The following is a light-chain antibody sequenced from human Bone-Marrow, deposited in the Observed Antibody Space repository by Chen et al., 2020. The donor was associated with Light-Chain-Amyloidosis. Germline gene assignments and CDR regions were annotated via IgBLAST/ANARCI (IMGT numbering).Light chain of an antibody. CDR1: QTISSNY. Sequence: EIVLTQSPGTLSLSPGEGANLSCRASQTISSNYLTWYQQKFGQAPRLLIYGSSSRATGIPDRVTGSESGTDFTLTINRLEPEDFAMDYCQQYGTSPLTFGGGTKVEIK. CDR3: QQYGTSPLT. CDR2: GSS. J-gene: IGKJ4*01. V-gene: IGKV3-20*01.